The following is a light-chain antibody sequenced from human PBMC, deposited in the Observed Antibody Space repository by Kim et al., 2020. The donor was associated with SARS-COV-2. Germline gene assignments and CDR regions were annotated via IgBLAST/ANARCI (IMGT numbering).Light chain of an antibody. CDR3: NSRDASGEHYV. CDR2: VTD. J-gene: IGLJ1*01. CDR1: VLRNYH. V-gene: IGLV3-19*01. Sequence: ALEQTISIPCRGAVLRNYHVNWYQQKPGQAPVLVMYVTDHRPSEVPDRFSGSASWNTASLTITGAQSEDEATYYCNSRDASGEHYVFGTGTKVTVL.